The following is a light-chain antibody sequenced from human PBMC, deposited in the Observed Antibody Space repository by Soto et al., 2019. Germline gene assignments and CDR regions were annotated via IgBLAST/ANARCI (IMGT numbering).Light chain of an antibody. Sequence: DVQMTQSPASLSASVGDRVSITCRTSFTISGYLNWWQQKPGKAPNLLIYATFKLQSGVPARFSGTGSGAEFTLTITNVQPEDFATCYCQQSYSTPVTFGPGTRL. CDR2: ATF. CDR1: FTISGY. CDR3: QQSYSTPVT. J-gene: IGKJ5*01. V-gene: IGKV1-39*01.